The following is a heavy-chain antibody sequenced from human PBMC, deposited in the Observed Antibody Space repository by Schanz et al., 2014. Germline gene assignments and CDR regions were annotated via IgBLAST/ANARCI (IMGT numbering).Heavy chain of an antibody. J-gene: IGHJ4*02. CDR1: GFTFSSYY. Sequence: QVQLVESGGGVVQPGRSLRLSCAASGFTFSSYYMSWIRQAPGKGLEWVSSIISTGGTIYYVDSVRGRFTISRDNAKNSLYLQMNSLRVEDTAVYYCARDFSAYVGNYFDYWGQGTLVTVSS. CDR2: IISTGGTI. V-gene: IGHV3-11*01. CDR3: ARDFSAYVGNYFDY. D-gene: IGHD5-12*01.